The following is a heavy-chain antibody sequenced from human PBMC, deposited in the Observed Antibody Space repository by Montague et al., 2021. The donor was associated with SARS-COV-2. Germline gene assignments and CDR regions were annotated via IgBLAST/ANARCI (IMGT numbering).Heavy chain of an antibody. V-gene: IGHV4-4*02. CDR2: IYHSGST. D-gene: IGHD3-10*01. J-gene: IGHJ4*02. CDR3: ASRGAGWFGSNPERFDY. CDR1: GGSISSSNW. Sequence: SETLSLTCAVSGGSISSSNWWSWVRQPPGKGLEWIGEIYHSGSTNYNPSLKSRVTISVDKSKNQFSLKLSSVTAADAAVNYCASRGAGWFGSNPERFDYWGQGTRVTVSS.